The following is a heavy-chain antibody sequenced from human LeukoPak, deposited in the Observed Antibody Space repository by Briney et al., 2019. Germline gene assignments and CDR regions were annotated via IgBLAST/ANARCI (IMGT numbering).Heavy chain of an antibody. CDR1: GFTFSSYS. CDR2: ISSSSSYI. CDR3: AREHLWAAAGPYFDY. Sequence: PGGSLRLSCAASGFTFSSYSMNWVRQAPGKGLEWVSSISSSSSYIYYADSVKGRFTISRDNAKNSLYLQMNSLRAEDTAVYYCAREHLWAAAGPYFDYWGQGTLVTVSS. J-gene: IGHJ4*02. V-gene: IGHV3-21*01. D-gene: IGHD6-13*01.